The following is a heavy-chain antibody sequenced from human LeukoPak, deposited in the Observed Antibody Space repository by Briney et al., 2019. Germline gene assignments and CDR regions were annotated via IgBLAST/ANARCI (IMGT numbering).Heavy chain of an antibody. Sequence: GGSLRLSCAASGFTFSSYEMNWVRQAPGKGLEWVSYISSSGSTIYYADSVKGRFTISRDNAKNSLYLRMNSLRAEDMAVYYCARASYSNGGMDVWGQGTTVTVSS. CDR1: GFTFSSYE. J-gene: IGHJ6*02. CDR2: ISSSGSTI. CDR3: ARASYSNGGMDV. V-gene: IGHV3-48*03. D-gene: IGHD6-25*01.